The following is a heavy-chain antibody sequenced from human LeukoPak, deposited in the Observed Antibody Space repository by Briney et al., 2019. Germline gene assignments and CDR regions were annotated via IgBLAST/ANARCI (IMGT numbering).Heavy chain of an antibody. Sequence: GGSLRLSCAASGVTFSSYSMNWVRQAPGKGLEWVSSISSSSSYIYYADSVKGRFTISRDNAKNSLYLQMNSLRAEDTAVYYCARDTPAGGYNWFDPWGQGTLVTVSS. D-gene: IGHD2-2*01. CDR1: GVTFSSYS. CDR2: ISSSSSYI. V-gene: IGHV3-21*01. CDR3: ARDTPAGGYNWFDP. J-gene: IGHJ5*02.